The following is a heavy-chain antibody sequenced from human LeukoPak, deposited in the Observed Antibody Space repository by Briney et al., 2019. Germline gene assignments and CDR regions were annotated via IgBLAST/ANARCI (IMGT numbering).Heavy chain of an antibody. V-gene: IGHV4-34*01. J-gene: IGHJ3*02. CDR2: INHSGST. CDR3: ASEGKDNAFDI. CDR1: GGSFSGYY. Sequence: SETLSLTCAVYGGSFSGYYWSWTRQPPGKGLEWIGEINHSGSTNYNPSLKSRVTISVDTSKNQFSLKLSSVTAADTAVYYCASEGKDNAFDIWGQGTMVTVSS.